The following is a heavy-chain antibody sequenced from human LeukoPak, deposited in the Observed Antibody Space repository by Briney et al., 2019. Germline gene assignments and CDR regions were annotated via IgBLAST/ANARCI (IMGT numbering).Heavy chain of an antibody. Sequence: GGSLRLSCAASGFSFRTFWIHWLRHVPGKGLVWVSRINSDGRSTNYADSVKGRFTISRDNAKNTLYLQMDSLGAEDTAVYYCARGGKSISMIGVVWGQGTMVTVSS. J-gene: IGHJ3*01. V-gene: IGHV3-74*01. CDR1: GFSFRTFW. CDR3: ARGGKSISMIGVV. CDR2: INSDGRST. D-gene: IGHD3-22*01.